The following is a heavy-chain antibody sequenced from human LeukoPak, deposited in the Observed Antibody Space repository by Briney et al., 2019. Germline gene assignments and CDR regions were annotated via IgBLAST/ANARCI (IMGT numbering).Heavy chain of an antibody. V-gene: IGHV3-49*04. Sequence: GGSLRLSCTASGFTFGDYAMSWVRQAPGKGLEWVGFIRSKAYGGTTEYAASVKGRFTISRDDSKSIAYLQMNSLKTEDTAVYYCTSWSGFSRSADYWGQGTLVTVSS. CDR3: TSWSGFSRSADY. CDR1: GFTFGDYA. J-gene: IGHJ4*02. D-gene: IGHD6-13*01. CDR2: IRSKAYGGTT.